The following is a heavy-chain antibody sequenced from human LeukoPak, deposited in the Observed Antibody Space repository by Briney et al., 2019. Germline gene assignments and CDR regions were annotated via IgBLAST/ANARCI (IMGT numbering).Heavy chain of an antibody. CDR1: EFTFSNYW. V-gene: IGHV3-7*01. CDR3: ARMYCSSATCYTDAFDI. J-gene: IGHJ3*02. Sequence: GGSLRLSCAASEFTFSNYWMSWVRQAPGKGLEWVANIKQDGSEKYYVDSVKGRFTISRDNPKNSLYLQMNSLRAEDTAVYYCARMYCSSATCYTDAFDIWGQGTMVTVSS. CDR2: IKQDGSEK. D-gene: IGHD2-2*02.